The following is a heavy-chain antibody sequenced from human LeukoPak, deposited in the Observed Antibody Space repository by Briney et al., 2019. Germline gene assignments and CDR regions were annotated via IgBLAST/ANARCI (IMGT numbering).Heavy chain of an antibody. CDR1: GGSISGYF. V-gene: IGHV4-59*08. J-gene: IGHJ3*02. CDR2: IYYSGST. CDR3: ARLLAVAGGDAFDI. D-gene: IGHD6-19*01. Sequence: PSETLSLTCTVSGGSISGYFWSWIRQPPGKGLELIGYIYYSGSTNYNPSLKSRVTVSVDTSNDQFSLRLSSVTAADTAVYDCARLLAVAGGDAFDIWGQGNMVTVSS.